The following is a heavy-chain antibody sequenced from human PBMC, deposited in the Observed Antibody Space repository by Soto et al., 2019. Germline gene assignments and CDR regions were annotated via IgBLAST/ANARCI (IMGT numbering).Heavy chain of an antibody. CDR2: IYYSGST. CDR1: GGSISSGDYY. J-gene: IGHJ5*02. D-gene: IGHD3-10*01. Sequence: SETLSLTCTVSGGSISSGDYYWSWIRQPPGKGLEWIGYIYYSGSTYYNPSLKSRVTISVDTSKNQFSLKLSSVTAADTAVYYCARGPWAYYYGSGTSNWFDPWGQGTLVTVSS. CDR3: ARGPWAYYYGSGTSNWFDP. V-gene: IGHV4-30-4*01.